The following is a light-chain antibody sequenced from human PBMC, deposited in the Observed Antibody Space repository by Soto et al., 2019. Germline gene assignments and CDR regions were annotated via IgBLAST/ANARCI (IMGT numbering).Light chain of an antibody. CDR3: SSYTSSSTVV. CDR2: DVS. J-gene: IGLJ2*01. V-gene: IGLV2-14*01. CDR1: SSDVGTYNY. Sequence: QSVLTQPASVSGSPGQSITISCTGTSSDVGTYNYVSWYQQHPGKATKLMLYDVSNRPSGVSNRFSGSKSGNTASLTISGLQAEDEADYYCSSYTSSSTVVFGGGTKLAVL.